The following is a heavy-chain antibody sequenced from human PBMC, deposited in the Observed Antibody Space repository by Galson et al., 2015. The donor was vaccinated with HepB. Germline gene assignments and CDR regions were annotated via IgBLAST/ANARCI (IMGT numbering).Heavy chain of an antibody. CDR2: INTNTGNP. D-gene: IGHD6-13*01. CDR3: AREMATAGVAGFDY. CDR1: GYTFTGYY. Sequence: SVKVSCKASGYTFTGYYMHWVRQAPGQGLEWMGWINTNTGNPTYAQGFTGRFVFSLDTSVSTAYLQISSLKTEDTAVYYCAREMATAGVAGFDYWGRGTLVTVSS. V-gene: IGHV7-4-1*02. J-gene: IGHJ4*02.